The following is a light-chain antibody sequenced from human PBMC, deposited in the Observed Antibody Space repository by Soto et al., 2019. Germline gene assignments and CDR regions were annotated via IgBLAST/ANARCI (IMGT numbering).Light chain of an antibody. V-gene: IGKV4-1*01. CDR2: WAS. CDR3: QQYYSSHAPT. J-gene: IGKJ3*01. Sequence: DIVMTQSPDSLAVSLGERATINCKSSQSVLYTSNNKNYLAWYQQKPGQPPKLLIYWASTRESGVPDRFSGSGSGTDFTLTISSLQAEDVVVYYCQQYYSSHAPTFGPGTKVDIK. CDR1: QSVLYTSNNKNY.